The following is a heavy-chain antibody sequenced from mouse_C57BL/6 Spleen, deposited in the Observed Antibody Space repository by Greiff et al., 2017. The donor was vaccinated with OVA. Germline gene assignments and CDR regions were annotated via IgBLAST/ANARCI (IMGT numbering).Heavy chain of an antibody. CDR3: AGSPSSYAMDY. J-gene: IGHJ4*01. Sequence: DVQLVESGGGLVQPGGSLSLSCAASGFTFTDYYMSWVRQPPGKALEWLGFIRNKANGYTTEYSASVKGRFTISRNNSQSILYLQMNALRDEGSATYYCAGSPSSYAMDYWGQGTSVTVSS. D-gene: IGHD6-2*01. CDR2: IRNKANGYTT. V-gene: IGHV7-3*01. CDR1: GFTFTDYY.